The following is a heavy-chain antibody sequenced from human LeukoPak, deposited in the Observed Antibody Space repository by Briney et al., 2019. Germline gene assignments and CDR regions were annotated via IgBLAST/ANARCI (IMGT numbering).Heavy chain of an antibody. CDR3: ARGGLFGGWYGY. D-gene: IGHD6-19*01. V-gene: IGHV4-34*01. CDR2: INHSGST. Sequence: SETLSLTCAVYGGPFSGYYWSWIRQPPGKGLEWIGEINHSGSTNYNPSLKSRVTISVDTSKNQFSLKLSSVTAADTAVYYCARGGLFGGWYGYWGQGTLVTISS. J-gene: IGHJ4*02. CDR1: GGPFSGYY.